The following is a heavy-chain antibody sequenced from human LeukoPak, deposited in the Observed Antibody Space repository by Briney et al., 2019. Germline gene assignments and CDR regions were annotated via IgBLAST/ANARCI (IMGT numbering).Heavy chain of an antibody. V-gene: IGHV4-34*01. D-gene: IGHD5-12*01. CDR1: GGSFSGYY. CDR2: INHSGST. CDR3: ARKKYSGYDCDY. Sequence: SETLSLTCAVYGGSFSGYYWSWIRRPPGKGLEWIGEINHSGSTNYNPSLKSRVTISVDTSKNQFSLKLSSVTAADTAVYYCARKKYSGYDCDYWGQGTLVTVSS. J-gene: IGHJ4*02.